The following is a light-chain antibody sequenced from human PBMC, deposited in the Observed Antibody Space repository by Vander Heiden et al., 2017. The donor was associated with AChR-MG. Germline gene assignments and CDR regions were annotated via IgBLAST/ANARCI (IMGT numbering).Light chain of an antibody. V-gene: IGLV3-25*03. CDR2: KDS. J-gene: IGLJ2*01. CDR3: QSADSRGISVV. CDR1: SVPTQS. Sequence: SYELTQPPSVSVSPGQTARITCSADSVPTQSAYWYQQQPGTAPVLVIYKDSERPSGIPEQFSGSSSGTTVTLTISGVQAEDEADYYCQSADSRGISVVFGGGTQLTVL.